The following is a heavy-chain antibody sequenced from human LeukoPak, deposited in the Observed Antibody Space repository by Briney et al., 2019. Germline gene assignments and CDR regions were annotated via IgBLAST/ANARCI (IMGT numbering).Heavy chain of an antibody. CDR1: GGSIRSTTYY. J-gene: IGHJ5*02. Sequence: SETLSLTCTVSGGSIRSTTYYWGWVRQPPGKGREWIGNIYYSGSTYYNPSLKSRVTISVDTSKNQLSLKLSSVTAADTAVYYCAREPELYYYDSSGYYYAQSWFDPWGQGTLVTVSS. CDR3: AREPELYYYDSSGYYYAQSWFDP. D-gene: IGHD3-22*01. CDR2: IYYSGST. V-gene: IGHV4-39*07.